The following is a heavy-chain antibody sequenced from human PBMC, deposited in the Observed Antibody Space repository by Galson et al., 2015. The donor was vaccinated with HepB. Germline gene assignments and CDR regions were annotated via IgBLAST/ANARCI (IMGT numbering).Heavy chain of an antibody. Sequence: ETLSLTCAVYGGSFSGYYWSWIRQPPGKGLEWIGEINHSGSTNYDPSLKSRVTISVDTSKNQFSLKLSSVTAADTAVYYCARLVGVFFVGPAADYWGQGTLVTVSS. CDR1: GGSFSGYY. J-gene: IGHJ4*02. CDR2: INHSGST. V-gene: IGHV4-34*01. CDR3: ARLVGVFFVGPAADY. D-gene: IGHD3-16*01.